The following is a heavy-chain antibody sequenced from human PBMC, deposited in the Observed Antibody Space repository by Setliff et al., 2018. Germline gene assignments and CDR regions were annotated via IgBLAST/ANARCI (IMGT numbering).Heavy chain of an antibody. CDR3: AREGVDTRSSTDYRYYMDV. J-gene: IGHJ6*03. V-gene: IGHV1-69*05. Sequence: SVKVSCKASGGTFSSYGISWVRQAPGQGLEWMGGTIPMFGTTEYAQKFQGRLTIITDESTNTAFMQLSSLRSDDTAVYYCAREGVDTRSSTDYRYYMDVWGKGTTVTVSS. D-gene: IGHD5-18*01. CDR1: GGTFSSYG. CDR2: TIPMFGTT.